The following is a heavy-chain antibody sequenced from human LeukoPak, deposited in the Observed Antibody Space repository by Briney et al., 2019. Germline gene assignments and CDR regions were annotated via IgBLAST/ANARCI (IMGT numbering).Heavy chain of an antibody. D-gene: IGHD5-12*01. CDR2: INTDGRST. Sequence: RPGGSLRLSCAASGFTLSTYWMHWVRQTPGKGLVWVSRINTDGRSTTYADSVKGRFTVSRDNAKNPLYLQMNSLRAEDTAVYYCAREREYSGFYWGQGTLVTVSS. V-gene: IGHV3-74*01. J-gene: IGHJ4*02. CDR3: AREREYSGFY. CDR1: GFTLSTYW.